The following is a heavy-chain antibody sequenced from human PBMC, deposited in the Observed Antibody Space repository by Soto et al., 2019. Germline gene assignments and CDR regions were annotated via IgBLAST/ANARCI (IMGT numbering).Heavy chain of an antibody. Sequence: EVQLVESGGGLVKPGGSLRLSCAASGFTFSSYSMNWVRQAPGKGLGWVSSISSSSSYIYYADSVKGRITISRDNAKNTLYLQMNSLRAEDTAVYYCARPPYYYDTSGLAYWGQGTLVTVSS. V-gene: IGHV3-21*01. D-gene: IGHD3-22*01. CDR1: GFTFSSYS. J-gene: IGHJ4*02. CDR2: ISSSSSYI. CDR3: ARPPYYYDTSGLAY.